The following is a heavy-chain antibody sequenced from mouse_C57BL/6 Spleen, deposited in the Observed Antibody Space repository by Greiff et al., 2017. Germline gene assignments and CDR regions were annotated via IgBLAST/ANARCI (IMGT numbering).Heavy chain of an antibody. CDR3: TRHEDYYGSSLDY. D-gene: IGHD1-1*01. CDR1: GFTFSDAW. Sequence: EVKVEESGGGLVQPGGSMKLSCAASGFTFSDAWMDWVRQSPEKGLEWVAEIRNKANNHATYYAESVKGRFTISRDDSKSCVYLQMNSLRAEDTCIYYCTRHEDYYGSSLDYWGQGTTLTVSS. J-gene: IGHJ2*01. CDR2: IRNKANNHAT. V-gene: IGHV6-6*01.